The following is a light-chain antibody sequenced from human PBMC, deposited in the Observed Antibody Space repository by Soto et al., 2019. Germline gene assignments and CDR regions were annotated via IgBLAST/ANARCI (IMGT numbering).Light chain of an antibody. CDR2: GAS. Sequence: EIVMTQSPATLSVSPGERVTLSCRASQSVSGNLAWYQQKPGLAPRLLIYGASTRATGFPARFSGSGSGTEFTLTISSMQPEDFAVYYCQQYNNWLFTFGGGTRVEIK. V-gene: IGKV3-15*01. CDR3: QQYNNWLFT. CDR1: QSVSGN. J-gene: IGKJ4*01.